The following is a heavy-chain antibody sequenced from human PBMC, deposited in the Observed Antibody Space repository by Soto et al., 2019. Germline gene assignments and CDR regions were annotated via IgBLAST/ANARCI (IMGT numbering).Heavy chain of an antibody. CDR2: MNPKSGNT. V-gene: IGHV1-8*01. J-gene: IGHJ4*02. D-gene: IGHD6-19*01. CDR1: GYTFTSND. CDR3: VRFEYISSSLWGSSGWYRVGYFDY. Sequence: ASVKVSCKASGYTFTSNDINWVRQATGQGLEWKGWMNPKSGNTGNAQKFQGRVTMTRNTSISTAYMELSSLRSEDTAVYYCVRFEYISSSLWGSSGWYRVGYFDYWGQGTLVTVSS.